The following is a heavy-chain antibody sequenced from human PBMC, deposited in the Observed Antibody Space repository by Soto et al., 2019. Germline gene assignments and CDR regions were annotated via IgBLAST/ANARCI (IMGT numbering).Heavy chain of an antibody. D-gene: IGHD2-21*02. CDR2: IYYTGTT. CDR3: VTGDAWRFLVAY. J-gene: IGHJ4*02. V-gene: IGHV4-31*03. CDR1: GGSVNSGGYY. Sequence: SETLSLTCTVSGGSVNSGGYYWSWIRQHPATGLEWIGHIYYTGTTYYNPSLKSRVSISLDTSNNQFSLWLTSVTAAATAVYYCVTGDAWRFLVAYWGQGALVTVSS.